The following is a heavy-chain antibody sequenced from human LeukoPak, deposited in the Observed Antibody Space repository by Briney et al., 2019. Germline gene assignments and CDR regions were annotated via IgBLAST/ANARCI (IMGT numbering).Heavy chain of an antibody. CDR3: AKDTKRGWFGELSMDV. J-gene: IGHJ6*04. V-gene: IGHV3-43D*03. D-gene: IGHD3-10*01. CDR1: GFTFDDYA. CDR2: ISWDGGST. Sequence: GGSLRLSCAASGFTFDDYAMHWVRQAPGKGLEWVSLISWDGGSTYYADSVKGRFTISRDNSKNSLYLQMNSLRAEDTALYYCAKDTKRGWFGELSMDVWGKGTTVTVSS.